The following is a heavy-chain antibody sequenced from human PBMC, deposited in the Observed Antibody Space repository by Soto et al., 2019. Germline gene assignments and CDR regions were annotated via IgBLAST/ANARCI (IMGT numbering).Heavy chain of an antibody. CDR3: ASPSFESSSAWYAQYFHN. Sequence: QLQLQESAPGLVKPSETLSLTCTVSGGSISTNNHFWGWIRQPPGKGLEWIATMYYNGIAYYNPALKSRDTMSADTSKNQVSLRLSSVTASDTALYFCASPSFESSSAWYAQYFHNWGQGSLVVVSS. J-gene: IGHJ1*01. V-gene: IGHV4-39*01. CDR2: MYYNGIA. CDR1: GGSISTNNHF. D-gene: IGHD6-19*01.